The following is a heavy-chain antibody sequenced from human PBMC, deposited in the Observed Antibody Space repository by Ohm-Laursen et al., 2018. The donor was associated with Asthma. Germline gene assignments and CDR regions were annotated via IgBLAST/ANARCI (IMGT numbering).Heavy chain of an antibody. CDR3: ASWGLDLELDY. CDR2: IYYSGST. Sequence: TLSLTCTVSGGSISSGDYYWGWIRQPPGKGLEWIGYIYYSGSTYYNPSLKSRVTISVDTSKNQFSLKLSSVTAADTAVYYCASWGLDLELDYWGQGTLVTVSS. J-gene: IGHJ4*02. D-gene: IGHD1-7*01. CDR1: GGSISSGDYY. V-gene: IGHV4-30-4*01.